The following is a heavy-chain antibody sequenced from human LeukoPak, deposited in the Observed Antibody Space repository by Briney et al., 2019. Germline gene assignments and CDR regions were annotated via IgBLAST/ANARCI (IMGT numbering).Heavy chain of an antibody. Sequence: ASVRVSCKASGYIFNNYFMHWVRQAPGQGLEWMGLINPKRAETSYAQKFQGRVTLTRDRATTTAYMDLARLRSDDTAVYYCARMYSSSFHFDYWGQGTLVTVSS. CDR1: GYIFNNYF. CDR3: ARMYSSSFHFDY. J-gene: IGHJ4*02. V-gene: IGHV1-2*02. D-gene: IGHD6-6*01. CDR2: INPKRAET.